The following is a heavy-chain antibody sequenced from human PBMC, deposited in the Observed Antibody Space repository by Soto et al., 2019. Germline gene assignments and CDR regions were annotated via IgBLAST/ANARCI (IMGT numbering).Heavy chain of an antibody. J-gene: IGHJ6*02. Sequence: QVQLVESGGGVVQPGRSLRLSCAASGFTFSSYCMHWVRQAPGKGLEWVAVISYDGSNKYYADSVKGRFTISRDNSKNTLYLQMNSRRAEDTSVYYCAKDGAWFSTSFDYYYGMDVWGQGTTVTVSS. CDR1: GFTFSSYC. V-gene: IGHV3-30*18. CDR3: AKDGAWFSTSFDYYYGMDV. CDR2: ISYDGSNK. D-gene: IGHD2-2*01.